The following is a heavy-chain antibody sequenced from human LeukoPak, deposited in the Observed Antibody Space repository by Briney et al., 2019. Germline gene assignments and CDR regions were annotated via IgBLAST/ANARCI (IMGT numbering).Heavy chain of an antibody. J-gene: IGHJ6*02. CDR1: GGSISSYY. CDR2: IYTSGST. V-gene: IGHV4-4*07. Sequence: PSETLSLTCTVSGGSISSYYWSWIRRPAGKGLEWIGRIYTSGSTNYNPSLKSRVTMSVDTSKNQFSLKLSSVTAADTAVYYCARGSMVRGVIFGMDVWGQGTTVTVSS. CDR3: ARGSMVRGVIFGMDV. D-gene: IGHD3-10*01.